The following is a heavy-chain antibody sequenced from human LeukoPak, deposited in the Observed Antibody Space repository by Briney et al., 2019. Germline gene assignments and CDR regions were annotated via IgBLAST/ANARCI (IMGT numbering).Heavy chain of an antibody. CDR2: IYYSGST. CDR3: ARVYDIQGLFDY. V-gene: IGHV4-30-4*08. J-gene: IGHJ4*02. D-gene: IGHD2/OR15-2a*01. CDR1: GGSISSGDYY. Sequence: SQTLSLTCTVSGGSISSGDYYWSWIRQPPGKGLEYIGYIYYSGSTYCNPSLKSRLTISVDTSKNQFSLKLSSVTAADTAVYYCARVYDIQGLFDYWGQGTLVTVSS.